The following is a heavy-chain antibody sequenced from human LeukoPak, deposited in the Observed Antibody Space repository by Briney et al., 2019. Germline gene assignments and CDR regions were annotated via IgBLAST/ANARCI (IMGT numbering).Heavy chain of an antibody. CDR2: IYYSGST. CDR3: ARKSFHTSSYDY. CDR1: GGSISSYY. V-gene: IGHV4-59*01. D-gene: IGHD2-2*01. J-gene: IGHJ4*02. Sequence: PSETLSLTCTVSGGSISSYYWSWIRQPPGKGLEWIGYIYYSGSTNYNPSLKSRVTISLDTSKNQFSLNLSSVTAANTAVYYCARKSFHTSSYDYWDQGTLVTVSS.